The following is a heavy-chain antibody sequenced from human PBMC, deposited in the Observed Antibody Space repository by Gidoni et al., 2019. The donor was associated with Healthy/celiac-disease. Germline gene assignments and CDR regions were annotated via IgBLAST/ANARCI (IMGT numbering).Heavy chain of an antibody. D-gene: IGHD6-13*01. V-gene: IGHV2-5*02. J-gene: IGHJ6*02. CDR2: IYWDDDK. CDR3: AHSPRGAAADSYYYYGMDV. CDR1: GFSLSTRGVG. Sequence: QITLKESGPTLVKPTQTLTLTCTFSGFSLSTRGVGVGWIRQPPGKALEWLALIYWDDDKRYSPSLKSRLTITKDPSKNQVVLTMTNMDPVDTSTYYFAHSPRGAAADSYYYYGMDVWGQGTTVTVSS.